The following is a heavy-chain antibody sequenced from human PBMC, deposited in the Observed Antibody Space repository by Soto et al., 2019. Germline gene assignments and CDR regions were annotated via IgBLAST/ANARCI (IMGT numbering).Heavy chain of an antibody. CDR1: GGSFSGYY. CDR2: INHSGST. D-gene: IGHD5-18*01. J-gene: IGHJ4*02. Sequence: SETLSLTCAVYGGSFSGYYWSWIRQPPGKGLEWIGEINHSGSTNYNPSLKSRVTISVDTSKNQFSLKLSSVTAADTSVYYCARGGVRGYSYGYIDYWGQGTLVTVSS. V-gene: IGHV4-34*01. CDR3: ARGGVRGYSYGYIDY.